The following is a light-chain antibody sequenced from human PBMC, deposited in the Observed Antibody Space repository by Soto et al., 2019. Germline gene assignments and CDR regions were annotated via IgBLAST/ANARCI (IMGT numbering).Light chain of an antibody. CDR3: QQYGASPRT. CDR1: QSVSSNY. Sequence: EIALTQSPGTLSLSPGERATLSCRASQSVSSNYLAWYQQKPGQAPRLLIYGASIRTTGIPDRFSGSGSGTDFTLTISRLEPEDFAVYYCQQYGASPRTFGQGTKVEIK. V-gene: IGKV3-20*01. J-gene: IGKJ1*01. CDR2: GAS.